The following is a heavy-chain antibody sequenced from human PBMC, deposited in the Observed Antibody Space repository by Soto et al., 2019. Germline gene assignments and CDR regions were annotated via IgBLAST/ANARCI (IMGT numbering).Heavy chain of an antibody. V-gene: IGHV4-59*08. Sequence: SETLSLTCTVSGGSISSYYWSLIRQPQGKGLEWIGYIYYSGSTNYNPSLKSRVTISVDTSKNRFSLKLSSVTAADTAVYYCAYSRWYYYYYVDVWGKGTPVTVSS. D-gene: IGHD6-13*01. CDR1: GGSISSYY. J-gene: IGHJ6*03. CDR3: AYSRWYYYYYVDV. CDR2: IYYSGST.